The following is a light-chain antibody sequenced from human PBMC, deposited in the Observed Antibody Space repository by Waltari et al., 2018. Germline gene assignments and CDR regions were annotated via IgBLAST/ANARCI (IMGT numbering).Light chain of an antibody. CDR1: ENVNNY. V-gene: IGKV1-39*01. CDR3: QHDYGTPLT. Sequence: DIQMTQSPSSLSASVRDTVTITCRASENVNNYLNWYQQKPGKAPKLLIYKASTLQSGVPSRFSGSGSGTDYTFTISSLQSEDVATYYCQHDYGTPLTFGGGTKVEIK. CDR2: KAS. J-gene: IGKJ4*01.